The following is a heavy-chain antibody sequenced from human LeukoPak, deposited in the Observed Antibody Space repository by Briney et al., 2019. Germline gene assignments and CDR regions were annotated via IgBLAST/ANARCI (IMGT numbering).Heavy chain of an antibody. J-gene: IGHJ6*03. CDR3: ASYPYSSSWYNYYMDV. D-gene: IGHD6-13*01. V-gene: IGHV4-39*07. CDR2: IYYSGST. CDR1: GGSISSSSYY. Sequence: SETLSLTCTVSGGSISSSSYYWGWIRQPPGKGLEWIGRIYYSGSTYYNPSLKSRVTISVDTSKNQFSLKLSSVTAADTAVYYCASYPYSSSWYNYYMDVWGKGTTVTVSS.